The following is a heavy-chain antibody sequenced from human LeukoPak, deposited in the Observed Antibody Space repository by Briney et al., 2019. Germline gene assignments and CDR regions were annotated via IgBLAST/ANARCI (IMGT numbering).Heavy chain of an antibody. CDR1: GYTFTSYG. D-gene: IGHD5-18*01. V-gene: IGHV1-18*01. CDR3: ARTNSYGYDYYMDV. Sequence: ASVKVSFKASGYTFTSYGISWVRQAPGQGLEWMGWISAYNGNTNYAQKLQGRVTMTTDTSTSTAYMELRSLRSDDTAVYYCARTNSYGYDYYMDVWGKGTTVTVSS. CDR2: ISAYNGNT. J-gene: IGHJ6*03.